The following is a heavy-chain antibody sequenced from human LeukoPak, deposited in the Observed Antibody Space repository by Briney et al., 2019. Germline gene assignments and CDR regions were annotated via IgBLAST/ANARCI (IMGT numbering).Heavy chain of an antibody. J-gene: IGHJ3*02. CDR1: GGSFSGYY. V-gene: IGHV4-34*01. D-gene: IGHD6-19*01. CDR2: INHSGST. Sequence: SETLSLTCAVYGGSFSGYYWSWIRQPPGKGLEWIGEINHSGSTNYNPSLKSRVTISVDTSKNQFSLKLSSVTAADTAVYYCARHLIAVAGTGSVFDIWGQGTTVTVSS. CDR3: ARHLIAVAGTGSVFDI.